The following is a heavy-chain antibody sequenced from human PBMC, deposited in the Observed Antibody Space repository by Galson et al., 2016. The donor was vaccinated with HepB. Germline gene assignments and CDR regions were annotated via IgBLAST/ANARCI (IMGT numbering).Heavy chain of an antibody. CDR2: ISRSGDST. Sequence: LRLSCAASGFTFSNYGMTWVRQAPGKGLEVVSSISRSGDSTDHADSVKGRFTISRDNSKNTLSLQMNSLTADDTAIYYCVQGSTAPAVWGKGTTVTVSS. CDR3: VQGSTAPAV. CDR1: GFTFSNYG. V-gene: IGHV3-23*01. J-gene: IGHJ6*04. D-gene: IGHD1-26*01.